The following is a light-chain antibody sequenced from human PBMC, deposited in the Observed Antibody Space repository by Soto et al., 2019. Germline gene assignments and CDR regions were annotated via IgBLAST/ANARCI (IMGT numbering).Light chain of an antibody. J-gene: IGLJ2*01. CDR2: DTS. CDR3: LLYYSETVV. V-gene: IGLV7-46*01. Sequence: QAVVTQEPSLIVSPGGTVTLTCGSSTGAVTSGHYPHWFQQKPDQAPRTLIYDTSIKHSWTPARFSGSLLGGKAALTLSGAQPADEADYYCLLYYSETVVLGGGTKLTVL. CDR1: TGAVTSGHY.